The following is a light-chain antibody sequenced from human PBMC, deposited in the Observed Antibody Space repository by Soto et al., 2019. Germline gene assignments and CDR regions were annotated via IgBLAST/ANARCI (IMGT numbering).Light chain of an antibody. J-gene: IGKJ2*01. Sequence: DIQMTQSPSTLSASVGDRVTITCRASQSISSWLAWYQQKPGKAPKLLIYKASSLESGVPSRFSGSGSRTEFTLTISSLQPDDCATYYCQQYNSYSRTFGQGTKVDIK. CDR2: KAS. CDR3: QQYNSYSRT. CDR1: QSISSW. V-gene: IGKV1-5*03.